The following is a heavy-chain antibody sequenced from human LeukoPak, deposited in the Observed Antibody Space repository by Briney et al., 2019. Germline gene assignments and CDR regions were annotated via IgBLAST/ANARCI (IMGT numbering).Heavy chain of an antibody. CDR2: IIPILGIA. V-gene: IGHV1-69*04. D-gene: IGHD3-10*01. CDR1: GGTFSSYA. Sequence: ASVKVSCKASGGTFSSYAISWVRQAPGQGLEWMGRIIPILGIANYAQKFQGRVTITADKSTSTAYMELSSLRSEDTAVYYCASGLLYYGSGYGMDVWGQGTTVTVSS. J-gene: IGHJ6*02. CDR3: ASGLLYYGSGYGMDV.